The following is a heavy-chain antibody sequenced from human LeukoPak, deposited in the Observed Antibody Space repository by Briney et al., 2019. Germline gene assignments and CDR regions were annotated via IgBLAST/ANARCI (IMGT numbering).Heavy chain of an antibody. CDR3: ARSPTIPPPDYYFDY. V-gene: IGHV4-59*01. J-gene: IGHJ4*02. CDR2: IYYSGST. CDR1: GGSISSYY. D-gene: IGHD2-21*01. Sequence: SETLSLTCTVSGGSISSYYWSWIRQPPGKELQWIGYIYYSGSTNYNPSLKSRVTISVDTSKNQFSLKLSSVTAADTAVYYCARSPTIPPPDYYFDYWGQGTLVTVSS.